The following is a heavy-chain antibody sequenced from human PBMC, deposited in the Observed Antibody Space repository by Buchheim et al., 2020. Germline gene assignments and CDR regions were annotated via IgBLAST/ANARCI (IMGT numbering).Heavy chain of an antibody. D-gene: IGHD3-22*01. J-gene: IGHJ4*02. CDR3: AKVASNYDSSGYYYYFDY. Sequence: EVQLLEPGGGLVQPGGSLRLSCAASGFTFSSYAMSWVRQAPGKGLEWVSAISGSGGSTYYADSVKGRFTIPRDNSKNTLYLQMNSLRAEDTAVYYCAKVASNYDSSGYYYYFDYWGQGTL. CDR2: ISGSGGST. V-gene: IGHV3-23*01. CDR1: GFTFSSYA.